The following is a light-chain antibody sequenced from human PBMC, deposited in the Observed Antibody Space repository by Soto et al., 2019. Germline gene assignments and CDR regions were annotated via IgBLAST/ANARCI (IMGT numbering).Light chain of an antibody. CDR2: GAS. CDR3: QQHSHWPPWT. J-gene: IGKJ1*01. CDR1: QHVRTF. V-gene: IGKV3-11*01. Sequence: EVVLTQSPATLSLSPGERATLSCRASQHVRTFLDWYQQKPGQAPRLLIYGASNRATGIPARFSGSGSGTDFTLTISSLEPEDFAAYYCQQHSHWPPWTFGQGTRVEIQ.